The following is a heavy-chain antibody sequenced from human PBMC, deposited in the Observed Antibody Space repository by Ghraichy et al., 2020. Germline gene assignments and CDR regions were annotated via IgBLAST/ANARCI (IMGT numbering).Heavy chain of an antibody. CDR3: ARARVRYCSSTSCYYYYYYMDV. D-gene: IGHD2-2*01. V-gene: IGHV4-31*03. CDR2: IYYSGST. Sequence: SETLSLTCTVSGGSISSGGYYWSWIRQHPGKGLEWIGYIYYSGSTYYNPSLKSRVTISVDTSKNQFSLKLSSVTAADTAVYYCARARVRYCSSTSCYYYYYYMDVWGKGTTVTVSS. CDR1: GGSISSGGYY. J-gene: IGHJ6*03.